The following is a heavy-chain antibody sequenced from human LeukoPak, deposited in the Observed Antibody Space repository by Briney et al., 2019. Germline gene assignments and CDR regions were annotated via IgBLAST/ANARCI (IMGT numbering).Heavy chain of an antibody. CDR3: AVGYSYGYYFDY. Sequence: GASVKVSCKASGYTFTGYYMHWVRQAPGQGLEWMGWINPNSGGKNYAQNFQGRVTMTRDTSISTAYVELSRLRSDDTAVYYCAVGYSYGYYFDYWGQGTLVTVSS. CDR2: INPNSGGK. CDR1: GYTFTGYY. J-gene: IGHJ4*02. D-gene: IGHD5-18*01. V-gene: IGHV1-2*02.